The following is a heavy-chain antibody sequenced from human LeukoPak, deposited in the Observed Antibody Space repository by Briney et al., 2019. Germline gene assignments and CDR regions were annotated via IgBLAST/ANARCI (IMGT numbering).Heavy chain of an antibody. Sequence: GGSLRLSCEVSGITLSNYGMSWVRQAPGKGLEWVAGISGSGGGTNYADSVKGRFTISRDNSKNTLYLQVNSLRAEDTAVYFCAKRGVVIRVILVGFHKEAYYFDSWGQGALVTVSS. J-gene: IGHJ4*02. CDR3: AKRGVVIRVILVGFHKEAYYFDS. D-gene: IGHD3-22*01. CDR2: ISGSGGGT. CDR1: GITLSNYG. V-gene: IGHV3-23*01.